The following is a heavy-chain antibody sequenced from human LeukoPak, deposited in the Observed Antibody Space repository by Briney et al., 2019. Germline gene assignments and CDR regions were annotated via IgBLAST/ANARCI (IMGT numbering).Heavy chain of an antibody. CDR3: AREGRYSSGWSYYFDY. V-gene: IGHV4-59*01. D-gene: IGHD6-19*01. CDR1: GGSISSYY. Sequence: PSETLSLTCTVSGGSISSYYWSWIRQPPGKGLEWIGYIYYSGSTNYNPSLKSRVTISVDTSKNQFSLKLSSVTAADTAVYYCAREGRYSSGWSYYFDYWGQGTLVTVSS. J-gene: IGHJ4*02. CDR2: IYYSGST.